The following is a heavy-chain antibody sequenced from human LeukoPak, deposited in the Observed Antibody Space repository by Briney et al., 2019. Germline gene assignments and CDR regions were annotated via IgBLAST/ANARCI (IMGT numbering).Heavy chain of an antibody. V-gene: IGHV3-30*02. CDR1: GFTFSSYG. CDR2: IQYDGSDK. CDR3: RDPFDY. J-gene: IGHJ4*02. Sequence: GGSLRLSCAASGFTFSSYGMHWVRQAPGKGLEWVAFIQYDGSDKYYADSVKGRFTISRDNSKNTLYLQMNSLRAEDMAVYYCRDPFDYWGQGTLVTVSS.